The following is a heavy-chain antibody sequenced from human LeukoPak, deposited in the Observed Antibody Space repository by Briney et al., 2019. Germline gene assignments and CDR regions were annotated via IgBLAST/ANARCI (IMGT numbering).Heavy chain of an antibody. CDR3: ARVAVAGTWAFDI. V-gene: IGHV4-59*01. D-gene: IGHD6-19*01. Sequence: SETLSLTCTVSGGSISSYYWSWIRQPPGKGLEWIGYIYYSGSTNYNPSLKSRVTISVDTSKNQFPLKLSSVTAADTAVYYCARVAVAGTWAFDIWGQGTMVTVSS. CDR1: GGSISSYY. J-gene: IGHJ3*02. CDR2: IYYSGST.